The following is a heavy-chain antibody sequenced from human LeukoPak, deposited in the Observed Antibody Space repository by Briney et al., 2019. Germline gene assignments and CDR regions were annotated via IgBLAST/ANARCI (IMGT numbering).Heavy chain of an antibody. CDR1: GGTFSSYA. CDR2: IIPIFGTT. D-gene: IGHD3-22*01. V-gene: IGHV1-69*13. J-gene: IGHJ4*02. CDR3: ASRTYTYDSSGYYRRNYYFDY. Sequence: SVKVSCKASGGTFSSYAISWVRQAPGQGLEWMGGIIPIFGTTNYAQKLQGRVTITADESTSTAYMELSSLRSEDTAVYYCASRTYTYDSSGYYRRNYYFDYWGQGTLVAVSS.